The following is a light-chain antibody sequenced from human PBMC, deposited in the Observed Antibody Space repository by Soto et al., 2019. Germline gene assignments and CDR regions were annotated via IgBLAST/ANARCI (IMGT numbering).Light chain of an antibody. Sequence: QSVLTQPPSVSGAPGQRVTISCTGSSSNIGADYYVHWYQQRPGTAPNLLIFGNINRPSGVPDRFSGSKSGTSASLAIPGLQAEDDGDYYCQYYDSTLSARYVFGTGTKLTVL. CDR3: QYYDSTLSARYV. J-gene: IGLJ1*01. CDR2: GNI. V-gene: IGLV1-40*01. CDR1: SSNIGADYY.